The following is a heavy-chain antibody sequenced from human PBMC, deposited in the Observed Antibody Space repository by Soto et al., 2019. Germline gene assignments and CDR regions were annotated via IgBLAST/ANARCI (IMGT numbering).Heavy chain of an antibody. V-gene: IGHV1-69*01. D-gene: IGHD7-27*01. J-gene: IGHJ6*02. CDR2: IIPIFGTS. CDR3: ARAPSGGMDV. Sequence: QVQLVQSGAEVKKPGSSVKVSCKASGGTFSSYAISWVRQAPGQGLEWMGGIIPIFGTSNYAQKDQGRVTINADESTGRAYMELSRLRSEYTAVYYCARAPSGGMDVWGQGATVTVSS. CDR1: GGTFSSYA.